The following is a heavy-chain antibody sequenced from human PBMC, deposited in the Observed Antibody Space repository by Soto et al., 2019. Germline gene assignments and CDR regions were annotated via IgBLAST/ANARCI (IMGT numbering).Heavy chain of an antibody. D-gene: IGHD4-17*01. CDR3: ARPTVTTYYYYGMDV. CDR1: GFTFSRYG. Sequence: PGGSLRLSCAASGFTFSRYGVHWVRQAPGKGLEWVTLISDDGSNKYYADSVKGRFTISRDNSKNTLYLQMDSLRAEDTAVYYCARPTVTTYYYYGMDVWGQGTTVTVSS. CDR2: ISDDGSNK. J-gene: IGHJ6*02. V-gene: IGHV3-30*03.